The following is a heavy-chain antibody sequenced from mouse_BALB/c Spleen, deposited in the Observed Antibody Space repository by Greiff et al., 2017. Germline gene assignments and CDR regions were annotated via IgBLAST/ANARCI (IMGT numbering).Heavy chain of an antibody. Sequence: EVQGVESGGGLVKPGGSLKLSCAASGFTFSSYAMSWVRQTPEKRLEWVASISSGGSTYYPDSVKGRFTISRDNARNILYLQMSSLRSEDTAMYYCARVGRYDYDYYAMDYWGQGTSVTVSS. CDR2: ISSGGST. D-gene: IGHD2-4*01. CDR1: GFTFSSYA. CDR3: ARVGRYDYDYYAMDY. V-gene: IGHV5-6-5*01. J-gene: IGHJ4*01.